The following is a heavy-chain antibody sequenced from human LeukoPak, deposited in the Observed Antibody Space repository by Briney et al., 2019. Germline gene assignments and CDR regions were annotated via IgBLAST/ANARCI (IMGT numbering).Heavy chain of an antibody. CDR2: ISWNSGSI. CDR3: APRHSNGWSDDAFDI. V-gene: IGHV3-9*01. D-gene: IGHD6-19*01. CDR1: GFTFDDYA. Sequence: GGSLRLSCAASGFTFDDYAMHCVRQAPGKGLEWVSGISWNSGSIGYADSVKGRFTISRDNAKNSLYLQMNSLRAEDTALYYCAPRHSNGWSDDAFDIWGQGTMVTVSS. J-gene: IGHJ3*02.